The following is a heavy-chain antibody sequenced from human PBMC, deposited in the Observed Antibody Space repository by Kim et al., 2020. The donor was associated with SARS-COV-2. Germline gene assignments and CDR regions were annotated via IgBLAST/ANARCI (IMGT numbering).Heavy chain of an antibody. CDR2: GST. CDR3: ARGRVFIDY. J-gene: IGHJ4*02. D-gene: IGHD6-13*01. Sequence: GSTNYNPSLKSRVTISVDTSKNQFSLKLSSVTAADTAVYYCARGRVFIDYWGQGTLVTVSS. V-gene: IGHV4-34*01.